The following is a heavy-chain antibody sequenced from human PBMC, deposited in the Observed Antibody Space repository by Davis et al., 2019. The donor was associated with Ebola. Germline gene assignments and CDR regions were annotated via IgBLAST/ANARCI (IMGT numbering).Heavy chain of an antibody. V-gene: IGHV5-51*01. CDR3: ARIKITLVRGVVVPGGGFDF. D-gene: IGHD3-10*01. J-gene: IGHJ3*01. CDR1: GYSFTSYW. Sequence: GESLKISCKGSGYSFTSYWIGWVRQMPGKGLEWMGIIYPGDSDTRYSPSFQGQVTISADKSISTAYLQWSSLEASDTAMYYCARIKITLVRGVVVPGGGFDFWGQGTMITVSS. CDR2: IYPGDSDT.